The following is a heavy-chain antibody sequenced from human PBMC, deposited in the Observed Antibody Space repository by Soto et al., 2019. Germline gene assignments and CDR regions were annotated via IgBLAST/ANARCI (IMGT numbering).Heavy chain of an antibody. CDR1: GYSFTSYW. CDR2: IDPSDSYT. Sequence: CKASGYSFTSYWISWVRQMPGKGLEWMGRIDPSDSYTNYSPSFQGHVTISADKSISTAYLQWSSLKASDTAMYYCARLSPIVVVPAATWDNWFDPWGQGTLVTVSS. D-gene: IGHD2-2*01. J-gene: IGHJ5*02. CDR3: ARLSPIVVVPAATWDNWFDP. V-gene: IGHV5-10-1*01.